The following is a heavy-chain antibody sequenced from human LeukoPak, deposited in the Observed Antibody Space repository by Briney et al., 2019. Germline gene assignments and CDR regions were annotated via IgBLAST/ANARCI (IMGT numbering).Heavy chain of an antibody. D-gene: IGHD3-16*01. J-gene: IGHJ6*03. V-gene: IGHV3-11*01. CDR3: VGGLYYFHSSMDV. CDR2: ISSSGSTI. Sequence: PGGSLRLSCGASGSTFSDYYMSWIRQAPGKGLEWVSYISSSGSTIYYADSVKGRFTISRDNAKNSLYLQMNSLRAEDTAVYYCVGGLYYFHSSMDVWGKGTPGTLSS. CDR1: GSTFSDYY.